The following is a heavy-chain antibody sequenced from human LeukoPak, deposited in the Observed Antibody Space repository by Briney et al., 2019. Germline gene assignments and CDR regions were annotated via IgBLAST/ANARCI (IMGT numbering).Heavy chain of an antibody. CDR2: ITSSRTL. Sequence: PGGSLRLSCAASGFSFSNYYMNWVRHAPGKGLEWVSYITSSRTLYYADSVKGRFTISRDNVKNSVYLQMNNLRAEDTAVYFCARDRSLDDALDMWGQGTMVIVSS. J-gene: IGHJ3*02. CDR1: GFSFSNYY. CDR3: ARDRSLDDALDM. D-gene: IGHD3-16*02. V-gene: IGHV3-69-1*01.